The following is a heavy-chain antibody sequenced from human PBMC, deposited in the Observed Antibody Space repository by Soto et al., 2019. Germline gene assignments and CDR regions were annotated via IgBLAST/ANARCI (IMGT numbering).Heavy chain of an antibody. CDR1: GGSISSGDSW. J-gene: IGHJ4*02. V-gene: IGHV4-31*03. Sequence: TLSLTCTVSGGSISSGDSWWSWIRQHAGKGLEWIRYISNSGRTYYTPSLKSRVTISVDTSNNQFSLKLTSVTAADTAEYCCARYYDSSGYQDWGQGTLVTVSS. CDR2: ISNSGRT. CDR3: ARYYDSSGYQD. D-gene: IGHD3-22*01.